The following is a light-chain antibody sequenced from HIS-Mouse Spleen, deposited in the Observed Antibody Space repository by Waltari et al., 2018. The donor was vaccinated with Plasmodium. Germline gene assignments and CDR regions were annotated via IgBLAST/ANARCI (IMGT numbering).Light chain of an antibody. V-gene: IGKV1-6*01. Sequence: AIQMTQSPSSLSASVGDRVTITCRASQGIRNDLGWYQQKPGKAPKLLISAASSLQSGVPSRFSCSGSGTDFTLTISSLQPEDFATYYCLQDYNYPYTFGQGTKLEIK. CDR2: AAS. CDR1: QGIRND. J-gene: IGKJ2*01. CDR3: LQDYNYPYT.